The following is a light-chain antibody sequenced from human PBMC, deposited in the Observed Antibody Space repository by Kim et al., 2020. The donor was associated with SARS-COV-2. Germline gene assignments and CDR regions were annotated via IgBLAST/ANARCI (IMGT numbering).Light chain of an antibody. V-gene: IGKV3-15*01. CDR3: QQFYNWPPIT. Sequence: PGGSAAPFSSARQSVGSNLAWYQQQPGQAPRLLLYGASTRVAGIPPRFSGSGSWTEFTLIISDLQSEDSALNYCQQFYNWPPITFVQGTRLEIK. J-gene: IGKJ5*01. CDR1: QSVGSN. CDR2: GAS.